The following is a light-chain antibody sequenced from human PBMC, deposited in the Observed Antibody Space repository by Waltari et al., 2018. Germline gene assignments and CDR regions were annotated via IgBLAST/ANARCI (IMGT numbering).Light chain of an antibody. CDR1: SPKIGAGYD. V-gene: IGLV1-40*01. CDR2: GNS. CDR3: QSYDRSLSAYV. J-gene: IGLJ1*01. Sequence: QSVLTQPPSLSGAPGQRVTISSTGSSPKIGAGYDVHWYQQLPETAPKPLIYGNSNRPSGVPDRFSGSKSGTSASLAITGLQADDESDYYCQSYDRSLSAYVFGTGTKVTVL.